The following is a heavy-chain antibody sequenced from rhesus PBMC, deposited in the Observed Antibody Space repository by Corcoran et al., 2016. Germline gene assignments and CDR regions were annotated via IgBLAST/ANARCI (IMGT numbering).Heavy chain of an antibody. CDR3: ARGANWGSGGAYFDY. CDR2: ISWSGGST. V-gene: IGHV3-201*01. CDR1: GFTFDDYA. J-gene: IGHJ4*01. D-gene: IGHD7-45*01. Sequence: EVQLVESGGGVVQPGGSLRLSCAASGFTFDDYAMHWVRQAPGKGLEWVSGISWSGGSTNYADPVKGQFTIARDNAKNSLYLQMGSLRAEDTALYYCARGANWGSGGAYFDYWGQGVLVTVSS.